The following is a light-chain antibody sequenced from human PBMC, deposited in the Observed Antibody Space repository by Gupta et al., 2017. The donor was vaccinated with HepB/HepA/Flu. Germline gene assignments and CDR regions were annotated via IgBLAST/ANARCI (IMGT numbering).Light chain of an antibody. CDR2: GAS. V-gene: IGKV3-20*01. Sequence: IVLTQSPGTLSLSPGERATLSCRASQNVLHHYLAWYQKKPGQAPRLLIYGASNRATGFPDRFSGSGSGTEFTLTISRLEPEDFAVYYCQQDGSAPITFGGGTKVEIK. J-gene: IGKJ4*01. CDR1: QNVLHHY. CDR3: QQDGSAPIT.